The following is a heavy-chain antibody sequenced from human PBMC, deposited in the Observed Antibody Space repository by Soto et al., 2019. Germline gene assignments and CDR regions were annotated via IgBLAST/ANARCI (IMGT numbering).Heavy chain of an antibody. CDR2: IYTGGST. D-gene: IGHD2-2*01. Sequence: GGSLRLSCAASGFTASSNFMSWVRQAPGKGLEWVSVIYTGGSTSYADSVKGRFTISRDNSKNTLYLEMNSLRAEDTAVYYCAKGGYCISTSCSIDYWGQGTLVTVSS. J-gene: IGHJ4*02. CDR3: AKGGYCISTSCSIDY. V-gene: IGHV3-66*01. CDR1: GFTASSNF.